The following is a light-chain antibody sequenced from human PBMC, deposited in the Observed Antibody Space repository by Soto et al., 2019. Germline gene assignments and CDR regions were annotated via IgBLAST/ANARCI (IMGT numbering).Light chain of an antibody. CDR3: QQYNSYSLT. J-gene: IGKJ4*01. V-gene: IGKV1-39*01. CDR1: QSIARF. Sequence: DIQMTQSPSSLSASVGDRVTITCRASQSIARFLNWYQQKPGKAPRLLIFATSTLHTGVPSRFSGSGSGTHFTLTINSLQPEDFATYYCQQYNSYSLTFGGGTKVEIK. CDR2: ATS.